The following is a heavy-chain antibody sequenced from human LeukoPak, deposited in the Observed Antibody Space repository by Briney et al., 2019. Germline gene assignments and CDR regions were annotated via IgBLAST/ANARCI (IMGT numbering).Heavy chain of an antibody. Sequence: GGSLRLSCVVSGFTLKTFWMHWVRQVPGKGPVWISRINTEGEVTYADSVKGRFTMSRDNAKNELSLQMNSLGIDDTGIYYCVRVLRTIGSGLYGDAFYIWGQGTLVTVAS. D-gene: IGHD3-3*01. J-gene: IGHJ3*02. CDR2: INTEGEV. CDR1: GFTLKTFW. CDR3: VRVLRTIGSGLYGDAFYI. V-gene: IGHV3-74*03.